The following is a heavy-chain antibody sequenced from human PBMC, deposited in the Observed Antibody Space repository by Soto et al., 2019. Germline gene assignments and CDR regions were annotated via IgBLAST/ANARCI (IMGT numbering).Heavy chain of an antibody. V-gene: IGHV4-34*01. CDR3: ARGIPYYDILTGYYNSYYYYGMDV. CDR2: INHSGST. D-gene: IGHD3-9*01. J-gene: IGHJ6*02. CDR1: GGSFSGYY. Sequence: PSETLSLTCAVYGGSFSGYYWSWIRQPPGKGLEWIGEINHSGSTNYNPSLKSRVTVSVDTSKNQFSLKLSSVTAADTAVYYCARGIPYYDILTGYYNSYYYYGMDVWGQGTTVTVSS.